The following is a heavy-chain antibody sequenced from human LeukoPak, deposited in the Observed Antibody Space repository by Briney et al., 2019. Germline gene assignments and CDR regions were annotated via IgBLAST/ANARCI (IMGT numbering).Heavy chain of an antibody. CDR2: IYPGDSDT. Sequence: GESLKISCKGSGYSFSNYWIGWVRQMPGKGLEWMGIIYPGDSDTRYSPSFQGRVTISADNSISTAYLQWSSLKASDTAMYYCATYSGVWDLLNWGQGTLVAVSS. V-gene: IGHV5-51*01. J-gene: IGHJ4*02. D-gene: IGHD1-26*01. CDR3: ATYSGVWDLLN. CDR1: GYSFSNYW.